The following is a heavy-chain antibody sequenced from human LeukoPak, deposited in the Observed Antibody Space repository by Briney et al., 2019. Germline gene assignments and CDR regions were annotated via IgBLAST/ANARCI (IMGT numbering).Heavy chain of an antibody. CDR3: ARAAGYDFIDY. D-gene: IGHD3-3*01. V-gene: IGHV3-20*04. J-gene: IGHJ4*02. CDR1: GFTFSGFA. Sequence: PGGSLRLSCAASGFTFSGFAMSWVRQAPGKGLEWVSGINWNGGSTGYADSVKGRFTISRDNAKNSLYLQMNSLRAEDTALYYCARAAGYDFIDYWGQGTLVTVSS. CDR2: INWNGGST.